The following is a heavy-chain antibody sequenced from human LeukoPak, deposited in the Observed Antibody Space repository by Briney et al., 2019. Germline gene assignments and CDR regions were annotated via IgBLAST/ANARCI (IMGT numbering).Heavy chain of an antibody. V-gene: IGHV7-4-1*02. CDR3: ARFCRIAVAGTPDDAFDI. J-gene: IGHJ3*02. CDR2: INTNTGNP. CDR1: GYTLTTYA. Sequence: VASVKVSCKASGYTLTTYAMNWVRQAPGQGLEWMGWINTNTGNPTYAQGFTGRFVFSLDTSVSTAYLQISSLKAEDTAVYYCARFCRIAVAGTPDDAFDIWGQGTMVTVSS. D-gene: IGHD6-19*01.